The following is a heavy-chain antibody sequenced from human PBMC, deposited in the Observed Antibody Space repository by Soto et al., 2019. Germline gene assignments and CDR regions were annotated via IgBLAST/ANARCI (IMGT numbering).Heavy chain of an antibody. V-gene: IGHV4-34*01. D-gene: IGHD3-22*01. CDR2: INHSGTT. Sequence: QVPLQQWGAGLLKPSETLSLTCAVNGGSFSGFYWTWIRQPPGKGLEWIGEINHSGTTNYNPSLKSRVTTSVDTYKNQFSLKLSSVTAADTAIYYCARGRDTSGFYRDYFDSWGQGTLVTVSS. CDR1: GGSFSGFY. CDR3: ARGRDTSGFYRDYFDS. J-gene: IGHJ4*02.